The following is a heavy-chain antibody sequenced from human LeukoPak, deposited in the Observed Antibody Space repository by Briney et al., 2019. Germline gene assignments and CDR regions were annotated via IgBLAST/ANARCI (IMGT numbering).Heavy chain of an antibody. Sequence: ASVKVSCKASGYTFTSYYMHWVRQAPGQGLEWMGWSNAGNGNTKYSQEFQGRVTITRDTSASTAYMELSSLRSEDMAVYYCARGGSDDYGDYTLDYWGQGTLVTVSS. CDR3: ARGGSDDYGDYTLDY. J-gene: IGHJ4*02. CDR2: SNAGNGNT. V-gene: IGHV1-3*02. D-gene: IGHD4-17*01. CDR1: GYTFTSYY.